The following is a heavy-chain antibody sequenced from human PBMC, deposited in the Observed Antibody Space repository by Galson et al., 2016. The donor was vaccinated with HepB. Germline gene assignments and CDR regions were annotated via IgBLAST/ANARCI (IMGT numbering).Heavy chain of an antibody. Sequence: SVKVSCKASDYSFNNYAITWVRQAPGQGLQWMGWISGYNGRAMYAQEFQDRVTLTIDTSTTTASMEVNRLTSDDTAMYYCARDLAAETTDAVDIWGQRTTVTVSS. CDR1: DYSFNNYA. CDR2: ISGYNGRA. J-gene: IGHJ3*02. CDR3: ARDLAAETTDAVDI. V-gene: IGHV1-18*01. D-gene: IGHD6-13*01.